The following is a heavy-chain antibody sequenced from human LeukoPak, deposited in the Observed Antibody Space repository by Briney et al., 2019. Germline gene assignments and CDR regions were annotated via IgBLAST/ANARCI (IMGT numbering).Heavy chain of an antibody. V-gene: IGHV4-30-4*01. CDR1: GGSISSGDYY. J-gene: IGHJ4*02. D-gene: IGHD3-22*01. Sequence: PSETLSLTCTVSGGSISSGDYYWSWIRQPPGKGLEWIGYIYYSGSTYYNPSLKSRVTISVDTSKNQFSLKLSSVTAADTAVYYCARLLGPNYYDSSGYYLKWFVFDYWGQGTLVTVSS. CDR3: ARLLGPNYYDSSGYYLKWFVFDY. CDR2: IYYSGST.